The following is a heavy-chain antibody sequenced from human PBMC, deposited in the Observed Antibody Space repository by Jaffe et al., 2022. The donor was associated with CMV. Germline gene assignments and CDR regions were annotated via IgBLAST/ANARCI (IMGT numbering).Heavy chain of an antibody. D-gene: IGHD3-10*01. J-gene: IGHJ2*01. Sequence: EVQLVESGGGLVQPGGSLRLSCAASGFTFSSYWMHWVRQAPGKGLVWVSRINSDGSSTSYADSVKGRFTISRDNAKNTLYLQMNSLRAEDTAVYYCARDGGVITMVRGGGQKRGYFDLWGRGTLVTVSS. V-gene: IGHV3-74*01. CDR2: INSDGSST. CDR1: GFTFSSYW. CDR3: ARDGGVITMVRGGGQKRGYFDL.